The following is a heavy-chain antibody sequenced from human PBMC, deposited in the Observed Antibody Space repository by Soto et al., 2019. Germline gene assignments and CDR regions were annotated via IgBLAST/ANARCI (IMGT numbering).Heavy chain of an antibody. J-gene: IGHJ5*02. CDR2: IYWDDDK. V-gene: IGHV2-5*02. CDR3: AHRPIVVSGPRGFAWFDP. Sequence: QITLKESGPTLVKPTQTLTLTCTFSGFSLSTSGVAVGWIRQPPGKALEWLALIYWDDDKRYSPSLKSRLTLIKDTSKNQVVLTMTNVHPVDTATYYCAHRPIVVSGPRGFAWFDPWGQGTRVTVSS. CDR1: GFSLSTSGVA. D-gene: IGHD6-19*01.